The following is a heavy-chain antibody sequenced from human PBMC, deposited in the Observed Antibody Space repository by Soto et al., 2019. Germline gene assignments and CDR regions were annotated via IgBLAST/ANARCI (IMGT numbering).Heavy chain of an antibody. D-gene: IGHD6-19*01. CDR2: INHSGST. V-gene: IGHV4-34*01. CDR3: ARGRKGSGWLFYFDY. CDR1: GGSFSGYY. J-gene: IGHJ4*02. Sequence: TSETLSLTCAVYGGSFSGYYWSWIRQPPGKGLEWIGEINHSGSTNYNPSLKSRVTISVDTSKNQFSLKLSSVTAADTAVYYCARGRKGSGWLFYFDYWGQGTLVTVSS.